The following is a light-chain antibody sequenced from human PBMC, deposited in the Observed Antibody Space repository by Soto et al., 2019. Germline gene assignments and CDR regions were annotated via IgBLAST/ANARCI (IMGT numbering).Light chain of an antibody. CDR1: SGSIASNY. Sequence: NFMLTQPHSVSESPGKTVTISSTRSSGSIASNYVQWYQQRPGSAPTTVIYEDNQRPSGVPDRFSGSIDSSSNSASLTISGLKTEDEADYYCQSYDSSFWVFGGGTKLTVL. CDR2: EDN. J-gene: IGLJ3*02. V-gene: IGLV6-57*03. CDR3: QSYDSSFWV.